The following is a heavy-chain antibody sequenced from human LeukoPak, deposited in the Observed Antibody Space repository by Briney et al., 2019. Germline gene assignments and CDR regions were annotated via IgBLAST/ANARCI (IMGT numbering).Heavy chain of an antibody. CDR3: ARDLDV. CDR1: GGSISRGDYY. Sequence: SQTLSLTCTVSGGSISRGDYYWTWIRQPPGKGLEWIGYIYYSGNTHYNPSLKSRVSISVDTAKNQFSLNLSSVTAADTAVYYCARDLDVWGQGTTVTVSS. V-gene: IGHV4-30-4*01. CDR2: IYYSGNT. J-gene: IGHJ6*02.